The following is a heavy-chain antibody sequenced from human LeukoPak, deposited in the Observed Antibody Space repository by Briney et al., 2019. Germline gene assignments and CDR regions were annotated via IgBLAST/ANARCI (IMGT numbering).Heavy chain of an antibody. V-gene: IGHV4-39*07. CDR3: ARVRCSGGSCPYYYYYYYMDV. CDR2: IHYSGST. D-gene: IGHD2-15*01. Sequence: PSETLSLTCTVSGGSISSSSYYWAWIRQPPGKGLEWFGSIHYSGSTYYNPSLQSRVTISIATSKNQFSLKLRFVTAADTAVYYCARVRCSGGSCPYYYYYYYMDVWGKGTTVTVSS. J-gene: IGHJ6*03. CDR1: GGSISSSSYY.